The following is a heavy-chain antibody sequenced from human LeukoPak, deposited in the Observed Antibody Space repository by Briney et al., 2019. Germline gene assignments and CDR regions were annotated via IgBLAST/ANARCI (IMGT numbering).Heavy chain of an antibody. D-gene: IGHD3-22*01. V-gene: IGHV1-69*05. CDR3: ATDSSGYSPKEYYYYYYMDV. Sequence: ASVKVSCKASGGTFSSNAISWVRQAPGQGLEWMGGIIPIFGTANYAQKFQGRVTITTDESTSTAYMELSSLRSGDTAVYYCATDSSGYSPKEYYYYYYMDVWGKGTTVTVSS. CDR2: IIPIFGTA. J-gene: IGHJ6*03. CDR1: GGTFSSNA.